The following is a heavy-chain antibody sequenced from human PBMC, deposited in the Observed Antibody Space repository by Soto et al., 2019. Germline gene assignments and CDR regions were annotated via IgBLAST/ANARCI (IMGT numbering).Heavy chain of an antibody. CDR1: GFTFSSYW. CDR2: INSDGSST. CDR3: ARDLHYCSSTSCYAGIFGYYYYGMDV. V-gene: IGHV3-74*01. Sequence: GGSLRLSCAASGFTFSSYWMHWVRQAPGKGLVWVSRINSDGSSTSYADSVKGRFTISRDNAKNTLYLQMNSLRAEDTAVYYCARDLHYCSSTSCYAGIFGYYYYGMDVWGQGTTVTVSS. J-gene: IGHJ6*02. D-gene: IGHD2-2*01.